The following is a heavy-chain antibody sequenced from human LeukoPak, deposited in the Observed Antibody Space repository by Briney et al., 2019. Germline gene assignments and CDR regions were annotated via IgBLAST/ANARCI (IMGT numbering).Heavy chain of an antibody. CDR2: INSDGSST. D-gene: IGHD3-22*01. Sequence: GGSLRLSCAASGFTFSSYWMHWGRHAPGKGLVWVSLINSDGSSTNYADSVKGRFTISRDNAKNTLYLQMNSLRAEDTAVYYCARTLAYYYDSGGYDYWGQGTLVTVSS. CDR1: GFTFSSYW. CDR3: ARTLAYYYDSGGYDY. V-gene: IGHV3-74*01. J-gene: IGHJ4*02.